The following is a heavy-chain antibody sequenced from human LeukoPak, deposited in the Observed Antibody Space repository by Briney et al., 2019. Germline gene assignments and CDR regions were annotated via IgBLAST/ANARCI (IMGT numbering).Heavy chain of an antibody. J-gene: IGHJ5*02. CDR2: IIVSDGNT. CDR3: ARDSGTTGEVKFDP. CDR1: GFTFSTYA. V-gene: IGHV3-23*01. D-gene: IGHD3-10*01. Sequence: GGSLRLSCAASGFTFSTYAMSWVRQAPGKGLEWVSSIIVSDGNTDYADSVKGRFTISRDNSKKTLYLQMNSLRAEDTAVYYCARDSGTTGEVKFDPWGQGTLVTVSS.